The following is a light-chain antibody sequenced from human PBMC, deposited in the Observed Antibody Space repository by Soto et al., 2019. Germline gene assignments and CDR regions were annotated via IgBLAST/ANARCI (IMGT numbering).Light chain of an antibody. V-gene: IGKV2-28*01. CDR1: QSLLHSSGYNY. J-gene: IGKJ5*01. CDR3: MQALQTRT. Sequence: DIVMTQSPLSLPVTPGEPASISCRSSQSLLHSSGYNYLDWFLQKPGQSPQLLIYLGSNRASGVPDRFRGRGSGTDFTLKISRVEAEDVGVYYCMQALQTRTFGQGTRLEIK. CDR2: LGS.